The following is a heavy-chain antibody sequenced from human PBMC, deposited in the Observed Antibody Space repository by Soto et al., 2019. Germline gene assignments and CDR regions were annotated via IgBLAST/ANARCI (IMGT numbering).Heavy chain of an antibody. J-gene: IGHJ4*02. Sequence: LRLSCAASGFTFRSYGIHWVRQAPGQGMGWVAVIWYDDSNKSYADSVQGRFTISRDNSTNTLYLQMNSLRAEDTAVYYCARDGVIAALASPFDYWGQGTLVTVSS. CDR3: ARDGVIAALASPFDY. V-gene: IGHV3-33*08. CDR2: IWYDDSNK. CDR1: GFTFRSYG. D-gene: IGHD6-13*01.